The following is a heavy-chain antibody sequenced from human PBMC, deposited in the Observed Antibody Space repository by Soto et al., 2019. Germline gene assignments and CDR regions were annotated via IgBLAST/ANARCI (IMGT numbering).Heavy chain of an antibody. V-gene: IGHV5-51*01. CDR2: IYPGDSDT. J-gene: IGHJ4*02. Sequence: EVQLVQSGAEVKKPGESLKISCKGSGYSFTSYWIGWVRQMPGKGLEWMGIIYPGDSDTRYSPSFQGQVTISADKSISPAYLQWSSLKASATAMYYCARRHDYGDYLHTPAFDYWGQGTLVTVSS. D-gene: IGHD4-17*01. CDR3: ARRHDYGDYLHTPAFDY. CDR1: GYSFTSYW.